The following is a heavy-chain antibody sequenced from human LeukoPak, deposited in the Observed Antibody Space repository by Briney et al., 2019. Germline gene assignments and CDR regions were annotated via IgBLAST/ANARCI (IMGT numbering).Heavy chain of an antibody. D-gene: IGHD6-19*01. CDR1: GFTFSSHW. V-gene: IGHV3-74*01. CDR3: VRLHLGGWYGGYDY. Sequence: GGSLRLSCAASGFTFSSHWMYWVRDAPGKGLVWVSRINTDGSITTYADSVKGRFTISRDNAKNTLYLQMNSLRAEDTAVYHCVRLHLGGWYGGYDYWGQGTLVTVSS. J-gene: IGHJ4*02. CDR2: INTDGSIT.